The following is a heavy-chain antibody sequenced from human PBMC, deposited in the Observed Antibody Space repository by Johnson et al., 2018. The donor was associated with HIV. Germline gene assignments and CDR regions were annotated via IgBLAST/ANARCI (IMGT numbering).Heavy chain of an antibody. CDR1: GFTFSSNA. CDR2: ISGGSAGT. V-gene: IGHV3-NL1*01. Sequence: QVQLVESGGGVVQPGGSLRLSCAASGFTFSSNAMHWVRQAPGKGLEWIAYISGGSAGTFYADSVKGRFTISRDNSKNTLYLQMNSLRAEDTAVYYCARDKAVGYSSGWHAFDIWGQGTMVTVSS. CDR3: ARDKAVGYSSGWHAFDI. J-gene: IGHJ3*02. D-gene: IGHD6-19*01.